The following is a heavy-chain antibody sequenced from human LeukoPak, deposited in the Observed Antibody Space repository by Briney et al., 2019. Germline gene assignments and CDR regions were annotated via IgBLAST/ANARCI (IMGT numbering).Heavy chain of an antibody. CDR1: GGSISSSSYY. D-gene: IGHD1-14*01. Sequence: PSETLSLTCTVSGGSISSSSYYWGWIRQPPGKGLEWIGSIYYSGSTYYNPSLKSRVTISVDTSKNQFSLKLSSVTAADTAVYYCARKKETQPFDYWGQGTLVTVSS. V-gene: IGHV4-39*01. CDR2: IYYSGST. J-gene: IGHJ4*02. CDR3: ARKKETQPFDY.